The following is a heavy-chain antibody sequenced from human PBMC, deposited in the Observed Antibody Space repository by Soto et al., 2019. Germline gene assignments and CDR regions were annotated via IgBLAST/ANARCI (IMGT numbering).Heavy chain of an antibody. CDR3: ARDLYYYGSGSYYNPTFDY. CDR2: IWYDGSNK. V-gene: IGHV3-33*01. J-gene: IGHJ4*02. D-gene: IGHD3-10*01. Sequence: GGSLRLSCAASGFTFSSYGMHWVRQAPGKGLEWVAVIWYDGSNKYYADSVKGRFTISRDNSKNTLYLQMNSLRAEDTAVYYCARDLYYYGSGSYYNPTFDYWGQGTLVTVSS. CDR1: GFTFSSYG.